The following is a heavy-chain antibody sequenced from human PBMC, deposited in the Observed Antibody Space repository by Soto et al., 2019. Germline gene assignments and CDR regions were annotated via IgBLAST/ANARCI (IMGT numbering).Heavy chain of an antibody. CDR2: MEPSTGRT. CDR3: GRGVSAGIDY. J-gene: IGHJ4*02. D-gene: IGHD6-19*01. Sequence: QVQLVQSGAEVREPGASVKVSCKASGYSFTSLDINWVRQTAGQGLEWMGWMEPSTGRTGYAQKFQGRVTMTRDTSINTAYMDLTTLTSDESAFYYCGRGVSAGIDYWGQGTLVTVSS. CDR1: GYSFTSLD. V-gene: IGHV1-8*01.